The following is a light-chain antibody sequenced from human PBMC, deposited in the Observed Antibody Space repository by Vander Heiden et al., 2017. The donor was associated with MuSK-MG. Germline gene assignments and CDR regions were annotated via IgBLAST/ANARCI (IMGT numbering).Light chain of an antibody. J-gene: IGLJ3*02. CDR3: AAWADSHNAWV. V-gene: IGLV1-44*01. CDR2: SNN. Sequence: QSVLTQPPSASGTPGQRVTISCSGSSSNIGKNTVNWYQQFPGTAPKLLIYSNNPRPSGVPDRFSGSKSGTSASLAISGLQSEDEADYYCAAWADSHNAWVFGGGTKLTVL. CDR1: SSNIGKNT.